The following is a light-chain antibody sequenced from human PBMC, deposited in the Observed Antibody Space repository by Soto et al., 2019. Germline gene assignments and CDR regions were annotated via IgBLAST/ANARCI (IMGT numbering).Light chain of an antibody. V-gene: IGLV2-23*02. J-gene: IGLJ1*01. Sequence: QSALTQPASVSGSPGQSITISCTGTSSDVGSYNLVSWYQQHPGKAPKLMIYEVSKRPSGVSNRFSGSKSGNTASLTISGLQAEDEADYYCCSYAGSYVVGTGTKLTVL. CDR1: SSDVGSYNL. CDR3: CSYAGSYV. CDR2: EVS.